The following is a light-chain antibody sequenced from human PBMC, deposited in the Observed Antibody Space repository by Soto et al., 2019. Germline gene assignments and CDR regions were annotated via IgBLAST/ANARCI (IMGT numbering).Light chain of an antibody. J-gene: IGKJ4*01. Sequence: DIVLTQSPGTLSLSPGETATLSCRASQTIGSTYLAWYQQKPGQAPRLLIFATSSGATGIPDRFSGSGSGTDFTLSISRLEPEDLAVYYCQQYASSPLLTVGGGTKVDIK. CDR1: QTIGSTY. V-gene: IGKV3-20*01. CDR3: QQYASSPLLT. CDR2: ATS.